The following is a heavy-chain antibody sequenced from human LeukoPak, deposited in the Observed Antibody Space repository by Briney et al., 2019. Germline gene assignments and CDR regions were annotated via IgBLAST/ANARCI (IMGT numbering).Heavy chain of an antibody. CDR2: INHSGST. J-gene: IGHJ4*02. V-gene: IGHV4-34*01. D-gene: IGHD6-6*01. CDR1: GGSFSGYY. CDR3: ARVYSSSKTFDY. Sequence: KPSETLSLTCAVYGGSFSGYYWSWIPQPPGKGLEWIGEINHSGSTNYNPSLKSRVTISVDTSKNQFSLKLSSVTAADTAVYYCARVYSSSKTFDYWGQGTLVTVSS.